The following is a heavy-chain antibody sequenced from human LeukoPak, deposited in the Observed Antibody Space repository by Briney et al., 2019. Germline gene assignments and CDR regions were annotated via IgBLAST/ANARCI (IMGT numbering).Heavy chain of an antibody. J-gene: IGHJ4*02. CDR3: AKVMGRRLLWFGDGNYFDY. CDR1: GFTFSNYG. CDR2: ISYDGSNK. Sequence: GRSLRLSCAASGFTFSNYGMHWVRQAPGKGLEWVAVISYDGSNKYYSDSVRGRFTISRDNSKNTLYPQMNSLRAEDTAVYYCAKVMGRRLLWFGDGNYFDYWGQGTLVTVSS. V-gene: IGHV3-30*18. D-gene: IGHD3-10*01.